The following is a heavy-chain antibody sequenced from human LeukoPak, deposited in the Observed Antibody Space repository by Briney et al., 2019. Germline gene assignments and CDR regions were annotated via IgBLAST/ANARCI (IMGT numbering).Heavy chain of an antibody. Sequence: GGSLRLSCAASGFTVSSNYMSWVRQAPGEGLGWGSVIYSGGSAYYSDSVKGRFTISRDNSKNTLYLQMNSLRAKETVVYYCARGSGYENWFDPWGQGTLVTVSS. CDR1: GFTVSSNY. D-gene: IGHD3-22*01. V-gene: IGHV3-66*01. CDR3: ARGSGYENWFDP. J-gene: IGHJ5*02. CDR2: IYSGGSA.